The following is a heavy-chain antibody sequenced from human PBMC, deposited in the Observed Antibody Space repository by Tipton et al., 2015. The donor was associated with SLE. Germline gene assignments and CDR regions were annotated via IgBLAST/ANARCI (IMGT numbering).Heavy chain of an antibody. CDR3: ARGGYSGSYWDAFDI. D-gene: IGHD1-26*01. V-gene: IGHV3-21*01. J-gene: IGHJ3*02. CDR1: GFTFSSYS. CDR2: ISSSSSYI. Sequence: GSLRLSCAASGFTFSSYSMTWVRQAPGKGLEWVSSISSSSSYIFYADSVKGRFTISRDNAKNSLYLQMNSLRAEDTAVYYCARGGYSGSYWDAFDIWGQGTMVTVSS.